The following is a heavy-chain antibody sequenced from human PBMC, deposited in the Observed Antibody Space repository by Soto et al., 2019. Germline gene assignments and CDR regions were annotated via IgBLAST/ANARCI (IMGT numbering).Heavy chain of an antibody. Sequence: EVQLVESGGGLVQPGGSLRLSCAASGFTFSSYWMHWVRQVPGTGPVWVSRISSDGTGTSYADSVKGRFTISRDNARNTVYLQMNSLRAEDTAVYYCASDEPGDGIDYWGQGTLVTVSS. CDR1: GFTFSSYW. CDR3: ASDEPGDGIDY. V-gene: IGHV3-74*01. J-gene: IGHJ4*02. CDR2: ISSDGTGT. D-gene: IGHD7-27*01.